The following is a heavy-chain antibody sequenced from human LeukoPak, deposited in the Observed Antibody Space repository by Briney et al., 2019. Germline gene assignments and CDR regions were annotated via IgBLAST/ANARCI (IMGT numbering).Heavy chain of an antibody. Sequence: GASVQVSCKASGYILTIFYMHWVRQAPGQGLEWMGIINPCDGTTVHAKKFQGRVTMTRDTSTSTLSMELSSLTSDDPAVYYCARQVPRMDSGELYVIPRIEDWGQGTLVTVSS. D-gene: IGHD2-8*01. J-gene: IGHJ4*02. CDR2: INPCDGTT. V-gene: IGHV1-46*01. CDR3: ARQVPRMDSGELYVIPRIED. CDR1: GYILTIFY.